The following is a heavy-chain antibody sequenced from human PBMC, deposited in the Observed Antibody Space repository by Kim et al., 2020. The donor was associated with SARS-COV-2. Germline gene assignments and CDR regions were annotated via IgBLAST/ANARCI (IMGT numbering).Heavy chain of an antibody. J-gene: IGHJ6*02. CDR3: ARERSGGAYCGGDCPTYGMDV. D-gene: IGHD2-21*02. V-gene: IGHV3-30*04. CDR1: GFTFSSYA. CDR2: ISYDGSNK. Sequence: GGSLRLSCAASGFTFSSYAMHWVRQAPGKGLEWVAVISYDGSNKYYADSVKGRFTISRDNSKNTLYLQMNSLRAEDTAVYYCARERSGGAYCGGDCPTYGMDVWGQGTTVTVSS.